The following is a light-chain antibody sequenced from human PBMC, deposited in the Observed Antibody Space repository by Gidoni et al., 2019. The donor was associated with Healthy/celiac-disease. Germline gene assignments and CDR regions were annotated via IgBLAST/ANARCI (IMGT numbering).Light chain of an antibody. CDR2: WAS. CDR3: QQYYSTHLT. J-gene: IGKJ4*01. V-gene: IGKV4-1*01. CDR1: QRVLYSSNNKND. Sequence: DIVVTKSPDSLAESLGERATINCKSSQRVLYSSNNKNDLAGYQQKPGQPPKLLIYWASTRESGVPDRFSGSGSWTDFTLTISSLQAVHVPVYCFQQYYSTHLTFGGWTKVEIK.